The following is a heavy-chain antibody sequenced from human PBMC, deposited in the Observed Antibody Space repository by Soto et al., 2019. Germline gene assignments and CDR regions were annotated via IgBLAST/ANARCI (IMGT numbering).Heavy chain of an antibody. D-gene: IGHD5-18*01. CDR2: ITPIFGTA. CDR3: ARVEADTAMVTYYYYGMDV. V-gene: IGHV1-69*13. J-gene: IGHJ6*02. Sequence: SVKVSCKASGGTFSSYAISWVRQAPGQGLEWMGGITPIFGTANYAQKFQGRVTITADESTSTAYMELSSLRSEDTAVYYCARVEADTAMVTYYYYGMDVWGQGTTVTVSS. CDR1: GGTFSSYA.